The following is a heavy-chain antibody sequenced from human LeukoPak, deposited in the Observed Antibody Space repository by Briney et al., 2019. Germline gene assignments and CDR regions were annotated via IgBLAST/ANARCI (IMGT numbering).Heavy chain of an antibody. Sequence: GGSLRLSCAASGFTFSNYWMSWVRQAPWKGLEWVANIKQDGSEKYYVDSVKGRFTISRDNAKNSLYLQMNSLRAEDTAVYYCARVALLRSTYYYYYMDVWGKGTTVTVSS. J-gene: IGHJ6*03. CDR1: GFTFSNYW. CDR3: ARVALLRSTYYYYYMDV. CDR2: IKQDGSEK. V-gene: IGHV3-7*01. D-gene: IGHD3-3*01.